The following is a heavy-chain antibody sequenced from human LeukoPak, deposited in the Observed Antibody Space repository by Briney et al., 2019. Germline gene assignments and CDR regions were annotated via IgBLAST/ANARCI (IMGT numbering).Heavy chain of an antibody. CDR2: IYPGDSDT. Sequence: GESLKISCKGSGYSFTSYWIGWVRQMPGKGLVWMGIIYPGDSDTRYSPSFQGQVTISDDKSISTAYLQWSSLKASDTAMYYCARGGYYDSSGYDWFDPWGQGTLVTVSS. D-gene: IGHD3-22*01. V-gene: IGHV5-51*01. CDR3: ARGGYYDSSGYDWFDP. J-gene: IGHJ5*02. CDR1: GYSFTSYW.